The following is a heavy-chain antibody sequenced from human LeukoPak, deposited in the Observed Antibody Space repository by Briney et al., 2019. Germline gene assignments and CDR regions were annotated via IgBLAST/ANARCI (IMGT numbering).Heavy chain of an antibody. CDR2: ISWNSGSI. CDR3: ARDVAVAGSCYYYYMDV. Sequence: GGSLRLSCAASGFTFDDYAMHWVRQAPGKGLEWVSGISWNSGSIGYADSVKGRFTISRDNAKNSLYLQMNSLRAEDTAVYYCARDVAVAGSCYYYYMDVWGKGTTVTISS. D-gene: IGHD6-19*01. V-gene: IGHV3-9*01. CDR1: GFTFDDYA. J-gene: IGHJ6*03.